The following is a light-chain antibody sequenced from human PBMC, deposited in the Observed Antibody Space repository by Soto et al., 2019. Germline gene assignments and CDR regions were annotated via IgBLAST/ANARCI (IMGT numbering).Light chain of an antibody. V-gene: IGLV2-14*01. CDR2: DVT. Sequence: QSALTQPASVSGSPGQSITISCTGTSSDVGGYTYVSWYQQHPGKAPKLMIYDVTNRPSGISNRFSGSKSGNTASLTISGLQAEDEADYSCNSYTSNNTVVFGGGTKLTVL. CDR1: SSDVGGYTY. J-gene: IGLJ2*01. CDR3: NSYTSNNTVV.